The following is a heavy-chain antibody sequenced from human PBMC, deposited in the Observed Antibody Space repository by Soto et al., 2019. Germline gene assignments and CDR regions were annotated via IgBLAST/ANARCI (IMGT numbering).Heavy chain of an antibody. CDR2: IHYDGSNK. V-gene: IGHV3-33*01. D-gene: IGHD4-17*01. J-gene: IGHJ4*02. Sequence: QVQLVESGGGVVQPGRSLRLSCAASGFAFSAYGMHWVRQAPGKGLEWVEMIHYDGSNKYYADSVKGRFTISRDNSKNTLYLQMSSLRAEDTALYYCARVGGTVTSDYWGQGTLVTVSS. CDR1: GFAFSAYG. CDR3: ARVGGTVTSDY.